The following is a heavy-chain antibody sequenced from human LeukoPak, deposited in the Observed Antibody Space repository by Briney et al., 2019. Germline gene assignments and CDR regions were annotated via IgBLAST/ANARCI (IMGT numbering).Heavy chain of an antibody. Sequence: GGSLRLSCAASGFTVSSNYMSWVRQAPGKGLEWVSVIYSGGSTYYADSVKGRFTISRDNSKNTLYLQMNSLRAEDTAVYYCARSHNHGRHSSGWYRYAFDIWGQGTMVTVSS. D-gene: IGHD6-19*01. J-gene: IGHJ3*02. CDR3: ARSHNHGRHSSGWYRYAFDI. V-gene: IGHV3-53*01. CDR2: IYSGGST. CDR1: GFTVSSNY.